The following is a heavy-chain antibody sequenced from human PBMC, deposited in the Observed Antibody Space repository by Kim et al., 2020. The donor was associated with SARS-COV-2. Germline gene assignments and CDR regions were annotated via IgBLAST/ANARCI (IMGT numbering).Heavy chain of an antibody. CDR1: GFTFSNAW. V-gene: IGHV3-15*01. D-gene: IGHD3-22*01. J-gene: IGHJ2*01. CDR2: IKSKTDGGTT. CDR3: TTAGYYYDSSVYWYFDL. Sequence: GGSLRLSCAASGFTFSNAWMSWVRQAPGKGLEWVGRIKSKTDGGTTDYAAPVKGRFTISRDDSKNTLYLQMNSLKTEDTAVYYCTTAGYYYDSSVYWYFDLWGRGTLVTVSS.